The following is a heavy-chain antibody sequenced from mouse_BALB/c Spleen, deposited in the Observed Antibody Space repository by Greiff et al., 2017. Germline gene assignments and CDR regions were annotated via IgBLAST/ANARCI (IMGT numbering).Heavy chain of an antibody. CDR3: TDHYYGSSYDYAMDY. CDR1: GFTFSNYW. CDR2: IRLKSNNYAT. D-gene: IGHD1-1*01. V-gene: IGHV6-6*02. J-gene: IGHJ4*01. Sequence: EVKLMESGGGLVQPGGSMKLSCVASGFTFSNYWMNWVRQSPEKGLEWVAEIRLKSNNYATHYAESVKGRFTISRDDSKSSVYLQMNNLRAEDTGIYYCTDHYYGSSYDYAMDYWGQGTSVTVSS.